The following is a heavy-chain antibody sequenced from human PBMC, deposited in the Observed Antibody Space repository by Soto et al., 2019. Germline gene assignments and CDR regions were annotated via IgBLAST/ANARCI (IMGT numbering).Heavy chain of an antibody. Sequence: GASVKVSCKASGGTFSSYAISWVRQAPGQGLEWMGGIVPIFGTANYAQKFQGRVTITADKSTSTAYMELSSLRSEDTAVYYCASRLAADTVSSWGQGTLVTVSS. CDR1: GGTFSSYA. J-gene: IGHJ5*02. D-gene: IGHD6-13*01. CDR2: IVPIFGTA. CDR3: ASRLAADTVSS. V-gene: IGHV1-69*06.